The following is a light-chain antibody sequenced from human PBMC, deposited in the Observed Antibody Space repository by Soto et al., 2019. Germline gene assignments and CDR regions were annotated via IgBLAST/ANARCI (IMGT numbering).Light chain of an antibody. Sequence: EIVLTQSPATLSLSPGERATLSCRASQSVSSLLAWYQQKSGQPPRLLISDASNRATGVPARFSGSGSETDFTLIISSLEPEDFAVYYCQQRSNWPLSFGGGTKVEI. J-gene: IGKJ4*01. CDR1: QSVSSL. V-gene: IGKV3-11*01. CDR2: DAS. CDR3: QQRSNWPLS.